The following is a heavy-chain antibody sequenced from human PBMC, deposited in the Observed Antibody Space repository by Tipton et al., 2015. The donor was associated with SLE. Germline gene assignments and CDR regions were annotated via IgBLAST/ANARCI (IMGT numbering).Heavy chain of an antibody. J-gene: IGHJ6*03. CDR3: ARGGLGVSYYYYMDV. V-gene: IGHV4-61*08. CDR2: SSNTGKT. CDR1: GGSITSGAYY. D-gene: IGHD1-26*01. Sequence: TLSLTCTVSGGSITSGAYYWTWIRQPPGKRLEWIAYSSNTGKTTYNPSLKSRATISVDTSKNQFSLKLSSVTAADTAVYYCARGGLGVSYYYYMDVWGKGTTVTVSS.